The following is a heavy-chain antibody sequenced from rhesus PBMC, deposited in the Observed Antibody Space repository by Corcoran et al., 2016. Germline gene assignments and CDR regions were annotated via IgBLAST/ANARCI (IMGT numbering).Heavy chain of an antibody. D-gene: IGHD2-21*01. V-gene: IGHV2S2*01. CDR3: ARTYGSGSSPRWYNRFDV. CDR2: IDWDNNK. J-gene: IGHJ5-1*01. Sequence: QVTLKESGPALVKPTQTLTLTCTFSGFSSSTSGMRVSWIRQPPGKALEWLARIDWDNNKYFNTSLKSRLTISKDTSKNQVVLTMTNMDPVDTATYFCARTYGSGSSPRWYNRFDVWGPGVLVTVSS. CDR1: GFSSSTSGMR.